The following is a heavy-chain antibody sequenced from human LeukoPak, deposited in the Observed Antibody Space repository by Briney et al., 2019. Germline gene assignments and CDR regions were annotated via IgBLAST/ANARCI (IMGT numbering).Heavy chain of an antibody. D-gene: IGHD3-10*01. Sequence: ASVKVSCKASGYTFTSYAMHWVRQAPGQRLEWMGGIIPIFGTANYAQKFQGRVTITADESTSTAYMELSSLRSEDTAVYYCATGITMVRGRGVDYWGQGTLVTVSS. V-gene: IGHV1-69*13. CDR2: IIPIFGTA. CDR1: GYTFTSYA. CDR3: ATGITMVRGRGVDY. J-gene: IGHJ4*02.